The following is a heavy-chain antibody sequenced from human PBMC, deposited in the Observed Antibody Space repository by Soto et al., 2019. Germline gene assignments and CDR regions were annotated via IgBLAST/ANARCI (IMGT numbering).Heavy chain of an antibody. Sequence: EVQLVESGGGLVKPGGPLSLSFAVSGFPFSSFWMHWVHQPPGEGLVWVSRINTDGSSTSYADSVKGRFTISRDNAKNTLYLQMNSLRVEDTAMYYCAKRGVDTFGLSYWGQGTLVTVSS. CDR1: GFPFSSFW. J-gene: IGHJ4*02. CDR3: AKRGVDTFGLSY. CDR2: INTDGSST. V-gene: IGHV3-74*01. D-gene: IGHD3-10*01.